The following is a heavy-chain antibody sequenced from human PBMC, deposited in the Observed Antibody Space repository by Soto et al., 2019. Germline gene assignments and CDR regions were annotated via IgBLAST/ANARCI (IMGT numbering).Heavy chain of an antibody. D-gene: IGHD6-6*01. CDR2: INPNGCSK. V-gene: IGHV1-46*03. Sequence: QVQLVQPGAEVKKPGASVKFSCKASGYIFTNFYIHWVRQAPGQGLEWIGIINPNGCSKNYAQNFQGRVTMTRDTSTSTVYMDLSSLRSEDTAVYYCTRGLASGDYWGQGTLITVSS. CDR3: TRGLASGDY. J-gene: IGHJ4*02. CDR1: GYIFTNFY.